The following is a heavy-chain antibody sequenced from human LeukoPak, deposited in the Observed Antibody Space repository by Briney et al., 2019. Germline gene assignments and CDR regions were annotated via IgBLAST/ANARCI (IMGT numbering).Heavy chain of an antibody. Sequence: VGSLRLSCGASGFIFSSYWMNWLRQAPGKGLEWVANIKEDGSEKHYVDSVKGRFTISRDNAKNSLYPQMNSLRAEDTAVYYCARSFRVQVWSDFDSWGQGTLITVSS. CDR3: ARSFRVQVWSDFDS. V-gene: IGHV3-7*01. CDR2: IKEDGSEK. J-gene: IGHJ4*02. CDR1: GFIFSSYW. D-gene: IGHD5-18*01.